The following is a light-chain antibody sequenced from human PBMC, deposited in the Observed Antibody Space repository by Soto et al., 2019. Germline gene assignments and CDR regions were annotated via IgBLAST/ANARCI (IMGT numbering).Light chain of an antibody. Sequence: QTVVTQPPSASGTPGQRVTISCSGNNSNIGRNTVNWYQQFPGAAPNLLIHSDNQRPSGVPDRFSGSRSGTSASLAISGLQSEDEADYYCAAWDESPNVPVFGGGTKLTVL. CDR3: AAWDESPNVPV. CDR1: NSNIGRNT. V-gene: IGLV1-44*01. J-gene: IGLJ3*02. CDR2: SDN.